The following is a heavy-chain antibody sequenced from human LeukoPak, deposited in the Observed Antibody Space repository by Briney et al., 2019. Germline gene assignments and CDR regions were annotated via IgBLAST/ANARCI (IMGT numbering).Heavy chain of an antibody. CDR2: ITYSGRT. D-gene: IGHD4-17*01. V-gene: IGHV4-34*01. Sequence: SETLSLTCAVYGGSFSLYFWSWIRQPPGKGLEWIGEITYSGRTNYNPSLKSRVTISVDTSKNQFSLRLSSVTAAGTAVYYCAPIFGDYSDFDSWGQGTLVTVSS. J-gene: IGHJ4*01. CDR1: GGSFSLYF. CDR3: APIFGDYSDFDS.